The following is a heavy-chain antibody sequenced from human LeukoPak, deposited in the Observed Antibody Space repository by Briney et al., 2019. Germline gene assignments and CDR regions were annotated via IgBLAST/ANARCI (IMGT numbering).Heavy chain of an antibody. V-gene: IGHV4-39*01. J-gene: IGHJ4*02. CDR2: IYYSAST. D-gene: IGHD6-19*01. CDR1: GGSISSSGYY. Sequence: KPSETLSLTCTVSGGSISSSGYYWGWIRQPPGKGLEWIGSIYYSASTYYNPSLKSRVTISVDTSKNQFSLKLSSVTAADTAVYYCARHNGEQWPVDYWGQGTLVTVSS. CDR3: ARHNGEQWPVDY.